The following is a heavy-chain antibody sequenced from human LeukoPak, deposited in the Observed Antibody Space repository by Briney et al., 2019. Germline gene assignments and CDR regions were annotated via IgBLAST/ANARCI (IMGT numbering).Heavy chain of an antibody. Sequence: SPTLSLTSAISGDSVSSNSAAWNWIRQSPSRGLEWLGRTYYRSKWYNDYAVCVKSRITINPDTSKNQFSLQLNSVTPEDTAVYYCAREPMRYSGWSWYYYYMDVWGKGTTVTISS. J-gene: IGHJ6*03. V-gene: IGHV6-1*01. CDR3: AREPMRYSGWSWYYYYMDV. D-gene: IGHD6-19*01. CDR2: TYYRSKWYN. CDR1: GDSVSSNSAA.